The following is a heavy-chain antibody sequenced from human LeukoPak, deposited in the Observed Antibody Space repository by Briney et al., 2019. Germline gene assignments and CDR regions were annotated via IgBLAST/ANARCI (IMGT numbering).Heavy chain of an antibody. Sequence: ASVKVSCKASGYTFTSYGISWVRQAPGQGLEWMGWISAYNGNTNYAQKLQGRVTMTTDTSTSTAYMELRSLRSDDTAVYYCARVRRHYYDSSGPADYWGQGTLVTVSS. CDR3: ARVRRHYYDSSGPADY. J-gene: IGHJ4*02. CDR1: GYTFTSYG. CDR2: ISAYNGNT. V-gene: IGHV1-18*01. D-gene: IGHD3-22*01.